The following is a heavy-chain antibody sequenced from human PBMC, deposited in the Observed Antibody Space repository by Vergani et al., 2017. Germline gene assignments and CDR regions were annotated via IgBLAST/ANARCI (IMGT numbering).Heavy chain of an antibody. V-gene: IGHV4-39*01. CDR2: IYYSGST. CDR3: ARRLAYCGGDCYPYYYGMDV. J-gene: IGHJ6*02. D-gene: IGHD2-21*02. Sequence: QLQLQESGPGLVKPSETLSLTCTVSGGSISSSSYYWGWIRQPPGKGLEWIGSIYYSGSTYYNPSLKSRVTISVDTSKNQFSLKLSSVTAADTAVYYCARRLAYCGGDCYPYYYGMDVWGQGTTVTVSS. CDR1: GGSISSSSYY.